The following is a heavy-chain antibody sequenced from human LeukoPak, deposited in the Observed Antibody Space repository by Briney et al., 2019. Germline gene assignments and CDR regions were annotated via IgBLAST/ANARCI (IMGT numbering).Heavy chain of an antibody. CDR2: INHSGST. D-gene: IGHD3-10*01. J-gene: IGHJ5*02. CDR3: ARRRLLGILWFGELMAFDP. V-gene: IGHV4-34*01. Sequence: PSETLSLTCAVYGGSFSGYYWSWIRQPPGKGLEWIGEINHSGSTNYNPSLKSRVTISVDTSKNQFSLKLSSVTAADTAVYYCARRRLLGILWFGELMAFDPWGQGTLVTVSS. CDR1: GGSFSGYY.